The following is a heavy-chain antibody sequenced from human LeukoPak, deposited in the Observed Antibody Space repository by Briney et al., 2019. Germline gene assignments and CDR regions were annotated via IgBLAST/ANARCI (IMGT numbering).Heavy chain of an antibody. Sequence: PGGSLRLSCAASGFTFSSYSMNWVRQAPGKGLEWVSSISSSSSNIYYADSVKGRFTISRDNAKNSLYLQMNSLRAEDTAVYYCARERGYSYGYADYWGQGTLVTVSS. CDR3: ARERGYSYGYADY. D-gene: IGHD5-18*01. J-gene: IGHJ4*02. CDR1: GFTFSSYS. CDR2: ISSSSSNI. V-gene: IGHV3-21*01.